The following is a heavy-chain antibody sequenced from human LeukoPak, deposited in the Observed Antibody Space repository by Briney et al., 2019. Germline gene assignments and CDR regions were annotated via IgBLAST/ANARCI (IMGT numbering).Heavy chain of an antibody. D-gene: IGHD3-10*01. Sequence: SETLSLTCTVSGYSITSGYYWGWSRNPQGRGLRGLEIIPKGGSANSNPSLKSRVDIFLEMSKNQFSLELRSVTAADTAIYYCARLSNYGSGTYYNGGFYYMDVWGKGTTVTVSS. CDR3: ARLSNYGSGTYYNGGFYYMDV. J-gene: IGHJ6*03. V-gene: IGHV4-38-2*02. CDR1: GYSITSGYY. CDR2: IPKGGSA.